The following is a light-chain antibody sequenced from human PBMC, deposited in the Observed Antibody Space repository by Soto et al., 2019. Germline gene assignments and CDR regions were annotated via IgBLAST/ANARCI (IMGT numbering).Light chain of an antibody. CDR2: NAF. CDR1: QSVSSSY. CDR3: QQRSDWPT. J-gene: IGKJ4*01. Sequence: IVLTQSPGTLSLSPGERATLSCRASQSVSSSYLAWYQQKPGQAPRLLIYNAFNRATGIPDRFSGSGSGTDFTLTISRLEPEDFAXYYCQQRSDWPTFGGGTNVDIK. V-gene: IGKV3D-20*02.